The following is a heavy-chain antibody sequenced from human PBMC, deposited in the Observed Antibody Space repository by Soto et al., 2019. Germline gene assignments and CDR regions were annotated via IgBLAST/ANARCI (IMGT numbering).Heavy chain of an antibody. CDR1: GFTFPSSA. V-gene: IGHV1-58*01. D-gene: IGHD3-3*02. J-gene: IGHJ4*02. Sequence: ASVKVSCKASGFTFPSSAVQWVRQARGQRLEWIGWIVVGSGNTNSAQKFQERVTFTRDMSTSTVYMELSSLIFEDTAVYYCAADDMTSFIWGQGTLVTVSS. CDR2: IVVGSGNT. CDR3: AADDMTSFI.